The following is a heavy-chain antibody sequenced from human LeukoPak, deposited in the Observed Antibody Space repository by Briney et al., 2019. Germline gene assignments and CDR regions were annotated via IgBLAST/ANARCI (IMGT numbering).Heavy chain of an antibody. D-gene: IGHD6-19*01. CDR2: ISGSGGST. Sequence: GGSLRLSCAASGFTFGSYAIYWLRQAPGKGLEWVSGISGSGGSTFYADSVKGRFTISRDNSENTVYLQMNSLRADDTAVYYCAKTTAGYSSGRYPGWPVDYWGQGTLVTVSS. J-gene: IGHJ4*02. V-gene: IGHV3-23*01. CDR3: AKTTAGYSSGRYPGWPVDY. CDR1: GFTFGSYA.